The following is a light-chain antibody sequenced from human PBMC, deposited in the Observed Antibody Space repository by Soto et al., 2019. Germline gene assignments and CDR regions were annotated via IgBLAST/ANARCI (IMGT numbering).Light chain of an antibody. CDR1: QSVSSSY. Sequence: ESVLTQSPGTLSLSPGERASLSCRASQSVSSSYLAWYQQIPGQAPRLLINDASRRATGIPDRFSGSWSGTDFTLTISRLEPEDFAVYSCQQHGSSPPTFGQGTKVDIK. J-gene: IGKJ1*01. CDR2: DAS. V-gene: IGKV3-20*01. CDR3: QQHGSSPPT.